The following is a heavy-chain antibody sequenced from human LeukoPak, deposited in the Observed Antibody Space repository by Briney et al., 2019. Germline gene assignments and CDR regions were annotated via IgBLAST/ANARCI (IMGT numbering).Heavy chain of an antibody. CDR1: GFTFSSYA. D-gene: IGHD2-2*02. CDR2: ISGSGGST. CDR3: SKAVVPAAIKSWFDP. V-gene: IGHV3-23*01. J-gene: IGHJ5*02. Sequence: GGSLRLSCAASGFTFSSYAMSWVRQAPGKGLEWVSAISGSGGSTYYADSVKGRFTISRDNSKNTLYLQMNSLRAEDTAVYYCSKAVVPAAIKSWFDPWGQGTLVTVSS.